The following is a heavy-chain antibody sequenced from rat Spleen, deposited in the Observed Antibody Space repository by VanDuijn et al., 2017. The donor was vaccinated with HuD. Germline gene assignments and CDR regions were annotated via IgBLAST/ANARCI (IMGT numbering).Heavy chain of an antibody. Sequence: VQLKESGPGLVQPSQTLSLTCTVSGFSLTDNSVHWLRQPPGKGLEWMGVIWTGGSTAYNSLLKSRLSITRDISESQVFLKMNSLQTEDTATYYCARQDTSGYSNWFAYWGQGTLVTVSS. CDR1: GFSLTDNS. CDR2: IWTGGST. CDR3: ARQDTSGYSNWFAY. D-gene: IGHD4-3*01. J-gene: IGHJ3*01. V-gene: IGHV2S63*01.